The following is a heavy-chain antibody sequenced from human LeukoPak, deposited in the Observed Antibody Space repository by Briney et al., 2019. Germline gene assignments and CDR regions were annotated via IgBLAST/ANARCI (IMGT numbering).Heavy chain of an antibody. D-gene: IGHD3-10*01. CDR1: GFTFSSYA. Sequence: PGGSLRLSCAASGFTFSSYAMHWVRQAPGKGLEWVAVISYDGSNKYYADSVKGRFTISRDNSKNTLYLQMNSLRAEDTAVYYCARPGITAFDIWGQGRMVTVSS. CDR2: ISYDGSNK. CDR3: ARPGITAFDI. J-gene: IGHJ3*02. V-gene: IGHV3-30-3*01.